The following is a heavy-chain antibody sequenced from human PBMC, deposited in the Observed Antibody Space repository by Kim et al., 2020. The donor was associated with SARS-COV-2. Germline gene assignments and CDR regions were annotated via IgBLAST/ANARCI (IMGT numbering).Heavy chain of an antibody. CDR1: GGFVSSGSYF. CDR3: ARAPNDFWSGYPYYFDY. Sequence: SETLSLTCTVSGGFVSSGSYFWGWIRQPPGKGLEWIGYIYYSGSTNYNPSLKSRVTMSLDTSENQFSLKVRSVTAADTAVYYCARAPNDFWSGYPYYFDYWGRGTLVTVSS. CDR2: IYYSGST. J-gene: IGHJ4*02. D-gene: IGHD3-3*01. V-gene: IGHV4-61*01.